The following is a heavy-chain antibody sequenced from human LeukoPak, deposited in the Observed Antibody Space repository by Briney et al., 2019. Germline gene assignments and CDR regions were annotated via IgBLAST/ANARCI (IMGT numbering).Heavy chain of an antibody. CDR2: IRYDGSNK. J-gene: IGHJ4*02. V-gene: IGHV3-33*01. D-gene: IGHD3-10*01. Sequence: GWAVTLSCAACGFRFSSYCMHWLGQAPAKGLDWVAGIRYDGSNKYYADAVTGPFPISRDNSKNKLYLKMNSLRAEDTAVYYCARDLFLWVGEKGPAYAFDYWGQGTLVTVSS. CDR3: ARDLFLWVGEKGPAYAFDY. CDR1: GFRFSSYC.